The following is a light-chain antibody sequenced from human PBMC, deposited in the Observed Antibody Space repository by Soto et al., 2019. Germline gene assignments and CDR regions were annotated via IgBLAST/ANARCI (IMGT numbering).Light chain of an antibody. CDR2: SAS. CDR1: QRINIY. V-gene: IGKV1-39*01. J-gene: IGKJ5*01. CDR3: QRSFSTPT. Sequence: DIQMTQSPSSLSTSVGDRVTITCRASQRINIYLNWYRQKPGKAPELLIYSASNLQSGVPSRFSGSGSGTDFTLTISSLQPEDFATYYCQRSFSTPTFGQGTRLDIK.